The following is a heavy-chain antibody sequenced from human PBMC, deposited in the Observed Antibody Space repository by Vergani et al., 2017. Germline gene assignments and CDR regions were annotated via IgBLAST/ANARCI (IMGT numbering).Heavy chain of an antibody. CDR3: LRTVALWCGETKDGCWFDP. J-gene: IGHJ5*02. CDR2: IYHTGSA. V-gene: IGHV4-38-2*01. CDR1: GYSITSGYY. Sequence: QVQLQESGPGLVKPSETLSLTCSVSGYSITSGYYWGWIRQPPGRVLEWSGSIYHTGSAYYNPSLKRRVPVSVDTSMNQVSTKLKSVTAADTAVYYFLRTVALWCGETKDGCWFDPWGQGTLVTVTS. D-gene: IGHD3-10*01.